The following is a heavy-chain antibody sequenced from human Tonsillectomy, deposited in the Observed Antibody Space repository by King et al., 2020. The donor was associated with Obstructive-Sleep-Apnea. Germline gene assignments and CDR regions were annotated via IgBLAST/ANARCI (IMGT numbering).Heavy chain of an antibody. J-gene: IGHJ6*02. D-gene: IGHD2-21*01. V-gene: IGHV4-4*02. CDR2: IYHSPRT. CDR3: VREAETSVAPYGFDV. Sequence: VQLQESGPGLVKPSGTLSLTCAVSGGPVTSNNWWSWIRQPPGKGLEWIGEIYHSPRTNYNPSRKSRGTMSVDKSKNQLSLKLTSVTAADTAVYYCVREAETSVAPYGFDVWGQGTTVTVSS. CDR1: GGPVTSNNW.